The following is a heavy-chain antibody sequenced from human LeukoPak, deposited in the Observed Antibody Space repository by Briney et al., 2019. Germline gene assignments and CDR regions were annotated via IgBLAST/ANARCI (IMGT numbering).Heavy chain of an antibody. J-gene: IGHJ4*02. CDR1: GFTFSSYA. CDR3: AKDDSAYSYASFDY. V-gene: IGHV3-23*01. CDR2: IGGSGTSV. D-gene: IGHD5-18*01. Sequence: GGSLRLSCAASGFTFSSYAMSWVRQAPGKGLEWVSAIGGSGTSVYYADSLKGRFTISRDNSKNTLYLQVNSLRAEDTAVYYCAKDDSAYSYASFDYWGQGTLVTVSS.